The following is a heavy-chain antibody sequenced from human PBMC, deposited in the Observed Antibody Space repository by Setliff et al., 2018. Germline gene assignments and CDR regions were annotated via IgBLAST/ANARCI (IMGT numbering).Heavy chain of an antibody. CDR3: AREGRWDYNYPIY. Sequence: PSETLSLTCTVSDDSISSRRYYWGWFRQPAGKELEWIATISSSGATNYNSSLKSRVTLSRDVAKRQFALNLRSVTAVDTAVYYCAREGRWDYNYPIYWGQGTLVTVSS. D-gene: IGHD5-12*01. CDR2: ISSSGAT. CDR1: DDSISSRRYY. J-gene: IGHJ4*02. V-gene: IGHV4-39*01.